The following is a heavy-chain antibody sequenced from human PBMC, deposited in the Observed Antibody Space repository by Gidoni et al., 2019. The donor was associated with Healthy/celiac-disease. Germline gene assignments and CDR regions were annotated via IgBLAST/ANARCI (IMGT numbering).Heavy chain of an antibody. CDR2: INAGNGNT. CDR1: GYTFTSYA. J-gene: IGHJ4*02. D-gene: IGHD1-26*01. CDR3: ARATVPGHSGSYYGLDY. Sequence: QVQLVQSGAEVKKPGASVKVSCKASGYTFTSYAMHWVRQAPGQRLEWMGWINAGNGNTKYSQKFQGRVTITRDTSASTAYMELSSLRSEDTAVYYCARATVPGHSGSYYGLDYWGQGTLVTVSS. V-gene: IGHV1-3*01.